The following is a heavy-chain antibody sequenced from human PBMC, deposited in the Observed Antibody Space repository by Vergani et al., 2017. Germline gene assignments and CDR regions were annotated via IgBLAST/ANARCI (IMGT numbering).Heavy chain of an antibody. V-gene: IGHV3-15*07. D-gene: IGHD2-21*01. CDR2: IKSTFDRGTT. CDR1: GFSFRNAW. Sequence: EVQLVESGGGIVKPGGSLRLSCVASGFSFRNAWMNWVRRTPGKGLEWVGRIKSTFDRGTTDYAAAVKGRFTISRDDAKNTLFLQMNGLKTEDIGVYYCTTDPRYCGDGSCCWLRYHHSCGMDVWGQGTTVTVSS. J-gene: IGHJ6*02. CDR3: TTDPRYCGDGSCCWLRYHHSCGMDV.